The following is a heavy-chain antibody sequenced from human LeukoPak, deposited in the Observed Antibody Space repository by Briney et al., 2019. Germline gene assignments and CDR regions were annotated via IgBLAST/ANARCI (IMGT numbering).Heavy chain of an antibody. V-gene: IGHV4-34*01. CDR2: ITHSGST. CDR3: ARGLEQQLVLFDY. CDR1: GGSFSGYY. D-gene: IGHD6-13*01. J-gene: IGHJ4*02. Sequence: SETLSLTCAVYGGSFSGYYWSWIRQPPGKGLEWIGEITHSGSTNYNPSPKSRVTISVDTSKNQFSLKLSSVTAADTAVYYCARGLEQQLVLFDYWGQGTLVTVSS.